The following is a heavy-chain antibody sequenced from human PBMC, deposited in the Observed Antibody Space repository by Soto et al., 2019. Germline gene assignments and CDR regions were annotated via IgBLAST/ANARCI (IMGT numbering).Heavy chain of an antibody. CDR2: IYYSGST. CDR1: GGSVSSGSYY. CDR3: ARGPPVEMAIFTLLDY. Sequence: PSETLSLTCTVSGGSVSSGSYYWSWIRQPPGKGLEWIGYIYYSGSTNYNPSLKSRVTISVDTSKNEFSLKLSSVTAADTAVYYCARGPPVEMAIFTLLDYWGQGTLVTV. J-gene: IGHJ4*02. V-gene: IGHV4-61*01. D-gene: IGHD2-15*01.